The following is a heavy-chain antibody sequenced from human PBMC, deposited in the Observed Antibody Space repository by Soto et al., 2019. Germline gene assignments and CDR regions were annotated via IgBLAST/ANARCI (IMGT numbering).Heavy chain of an antibody. CDR1: GFTFSSYS. D-gene: IGHD3-10*01. V-gene: IGHV3-21*01. Sequence: EVQLVESGGGLVKPGGSLRLSCAASGFTFSSYSMNWVHQAPGKGLEWVSSISSSSSYIYYADSVKGRFTISRDNAKNSLYLQMNSLRAEDTAVYYCARYGPLDYYGMDVWGQGTTVTVSS. J-gene: IGHJ6*02. CDR3: ARYGPLDYYGMDV. CDR2: ISSSSSYI.